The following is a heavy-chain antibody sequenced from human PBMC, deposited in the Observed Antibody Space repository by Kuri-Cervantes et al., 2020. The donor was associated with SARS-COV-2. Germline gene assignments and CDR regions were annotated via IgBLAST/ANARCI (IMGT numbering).Heavy chain of an antibody. CDR3: ARDSLRFDY. CDR1: GFTFDDYA. J-gene: IGHJ4*02. Sequence: SLKISCAASGFTFDDYAMHWVRQAPGKGLEWVSGISWNSGSIGYADSVKGRFTISRDNAKNSLYLQMNSLRAEDTAVYYCARDSLRFDYWGQGTLVTVSS. V-gene: IGHV3-9*01. D-gene: IGHD4-17*01. CDR2: ISWNSGSI.